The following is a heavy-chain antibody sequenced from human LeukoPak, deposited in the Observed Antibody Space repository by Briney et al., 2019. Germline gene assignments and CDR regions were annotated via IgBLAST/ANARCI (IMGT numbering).Heavy chain of an antibody. Sequence: SVKVSCKASGYTFTNYYMHWVRQAPGQGLEWMGRIIPILGIANYAQKFQGRVTITADKSTSTAYMELSSLRSEDTAVYYCARDRIAAAGEGDYWGQGTLVTVSS. J-gene: IGHJ4*02. CDR3: ARDRIAAAGEGDY. CDR1: GYTFTNYY. V-gene: IGHV1-69*04. D-gene: IGHD6-13*01. CDR2: IIPILGIA.